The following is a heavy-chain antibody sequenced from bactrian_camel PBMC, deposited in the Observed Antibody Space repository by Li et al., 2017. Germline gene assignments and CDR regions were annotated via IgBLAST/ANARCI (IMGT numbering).Heavy chain of an antibody. CDR3: AAVAEGRTVEGGVSLWTLFESGY. V-gene: IGHV3S68*01. J-gene: IGHJ4*01. Sequence: VQLVESGGGSVQAGGSLNLSCATSGYSSLCMAWFRQVPGKEREGVACTGSDGPTTYADSVKGRFTLAEDSATKTLYLQMDNLKPEDTAMYYCAAVAEGRTVEGGVSLWTLFESGYWGQGTQVTVS. CDR1: GYSSLC. D-gene: IGHD3*01. CDR2: TGSDGPT.